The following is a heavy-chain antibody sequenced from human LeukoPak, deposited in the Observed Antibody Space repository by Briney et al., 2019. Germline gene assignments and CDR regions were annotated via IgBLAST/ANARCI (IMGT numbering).Heavy chain of an antibody. CDR1: GYRFSNYW. J-gene: IGHJ6*03. CDR3: ARHLGYCSGGSCLYYYYMDV. CDR2: IYPDDSDI. V-gene: IGHV5-51*01. Sequence: GESLKISCKGSGYRFSNYWIGWVRQMPGKGLEWMGIIYPDDSDIRYSPSFQGQVTISADKSISTAYLQWSSLRASDTAMYYCARHLGYCSGGSCLYYYYMDVWGKGTTVTVSS. D-gene: IGHD2-15*01.